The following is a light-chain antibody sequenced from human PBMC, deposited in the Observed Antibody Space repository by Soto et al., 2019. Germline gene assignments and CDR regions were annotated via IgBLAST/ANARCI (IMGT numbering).Light chain of an antibody. J-gene: IGKJ4*01. Sequence: EIVLTQSPATLSLSPGERATLSCRASQSVSSYLAWYQQKPGQAPRLLIYDASHRATGIPARFSGSGSGTDCTLTISSLELEDFAVYYCHQRSNWPPTFGGRTKVEIK. CDR1: QSVSSY. V-gene: IGKV3-11*01. CDR3: HQRSNWPPT. CDR2: DAS.